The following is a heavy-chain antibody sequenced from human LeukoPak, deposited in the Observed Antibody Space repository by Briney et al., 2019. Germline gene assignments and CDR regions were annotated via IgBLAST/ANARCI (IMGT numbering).Heavy chain of an antibody. CDR3: ARGLAGGDSSGYTFDY. D-gene: IGHD3-22*01. J-gene: IGHJ4*02. CDR2: INHSGST. V-gene: IGHV4-34*01. Sequence: SETPSLTCAVYGGSFSGYYWSWIRQPPGKGLEWIGEINHSGSTNYNPSLKSRVTISVDTSKNQFSLKLSSVTAADTAVYYCARGLAGGDSSGYTFDYWGQGTLVTVSS. CDR1: GGSFSGYY.